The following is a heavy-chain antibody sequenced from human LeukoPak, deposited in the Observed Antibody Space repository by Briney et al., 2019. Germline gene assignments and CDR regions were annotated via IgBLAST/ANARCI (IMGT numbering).Heavy chain of an antibody. V-gene: IGHV3-23*01. Sequence: GGSLRLSCTASGFTFSTYAMSWVRQAPGKGLEGVSAICGNGVNTYYADSVRGRFTISRDYSKNTLFLQMNSLRADDTAVYYCAKKGPVAGPGYFDYWGLGTLVTVSS. CDR2: ICGNGVNT. J-gene: IGHJ4*02. CDR1: GFTFSTYA. CDR3: AKKGPVAGPGYFDY. D-gene: IGHD6-19*01.